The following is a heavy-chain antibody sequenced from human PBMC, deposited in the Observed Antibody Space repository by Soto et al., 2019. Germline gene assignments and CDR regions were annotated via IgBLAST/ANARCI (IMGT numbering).Heavy chain of an antibody. D-gene: IGHD6-13*01. CDR1: GFTFSSYW. J-gene: IGHJ4*02. CDR2: IMQDGSDK. CDR3: ARWLGAAGLFDN. V-gene: IGHV3-7*03. Sequence: TGGSLRLSCAASGFTFSSYWMGWVRQAPGEGLEWVANIMQDGSDKFYFDSVRGRFTISRDNAKNSLYLQMNSLRAEDTAVYYCARWLGAAGLFDNWGQGTLVTVSS.